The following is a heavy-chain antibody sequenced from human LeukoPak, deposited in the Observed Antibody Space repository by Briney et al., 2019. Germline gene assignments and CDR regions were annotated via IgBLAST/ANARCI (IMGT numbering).Heavy chain of an antibody. Sequence: PGRSLRLSCAASGFTFDDYAMHWVRQAPGKGLEWVSGISWNSGSIGYADSVKGRFTISRDNAKNSVYLQMNSLRAEDTALYYCAKDSSSWPKSADSFDYWGREPWSPSPQ. D-gene: IGHD6-13*01. J-gene: IGHJ4*02. CDR1: GFTFDDYA. CDR2: ISWNSGSI. CDR3: AKDSSSWPKSADSFDY. V-gene: IGHV3-9*01.